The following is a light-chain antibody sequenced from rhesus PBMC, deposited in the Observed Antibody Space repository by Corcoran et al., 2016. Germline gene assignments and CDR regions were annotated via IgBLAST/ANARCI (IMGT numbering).Light chain of an antibody. CDR2: KAS. J-gene: IGKJ3*01. Sequence: DIQMTQSPSSLSASVGDTVAITCRASQGISSWLAWYQQKPGKAPNLLIYKASSLQSGVPSRFSGRGARTDFTLTISSLQSEDFATYYCQQYNSRPFTFGPGTKLDIK. CDR3: QQYNSRPFT. CDR1: QGISSW. V-gene: IGKV1-22*01.